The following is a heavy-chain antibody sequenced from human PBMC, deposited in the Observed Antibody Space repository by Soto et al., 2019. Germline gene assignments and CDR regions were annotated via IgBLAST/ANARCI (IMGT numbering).Heavy chain of an antibody. Sequence: SETLSLTCTVSGGSISIYYWSWIRQPAGKGLEWIGRIYTSGSTNYNPSLKSRVTMSVDTSKNQFSLKLSSVTAADTAVYYCAAAYDHVWGSYRPPDYWGQGTLVTVSS. J-gene: IGHJ4*02. D-gene: IGHD3-16*02. CDR3: AAAYDHVWGSYRPPDY. V-gene: IGHV4-4*07. CDR2: IYTSGST. CDR1: GGSISIYY.